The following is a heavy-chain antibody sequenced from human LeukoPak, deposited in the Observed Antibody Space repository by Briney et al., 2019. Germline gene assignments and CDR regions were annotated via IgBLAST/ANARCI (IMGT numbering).Heavy chain of an antibody. V-gene: IGHV3-21*01. CDR3: ARDYRREYYYDSSGYYIS. Sequence: GGSLRLSCAASGFTFSSYSMNWVRQAPGKGLEWVSSISSSSSYIYHADSVKGRFTISRDNAKNSLYLQMNSLRAEDTAVYYCARDYRREYYYDSSGYYISWGQGTLVTVSS. J-gene: IGHJ5*02. D-gene: IGHD3-22*01. CDR1: GFTFSSYS. CDR2: ISSSSSYI.